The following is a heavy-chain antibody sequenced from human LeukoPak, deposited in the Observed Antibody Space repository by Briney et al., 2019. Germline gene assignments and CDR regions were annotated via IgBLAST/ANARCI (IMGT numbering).Heavy chain of an antibody. CDR1: GGSISSGSYY. Sequence: SETLSLTCTVSGGSISSGSYYWSWIRQPAGKGLEWIGRIYTSGSTNYNPSLKSRVTISVDTSKNQFSLKLSSVTAADTAVYYCARYDVWGSYRAFDYWGQGTLVTVSS. D-gene: IGHD3-16*02. J-gene: IGHJ4*02. CDR2: IYTSGST. V-gene: IGHV4-61*02. CDR3: ARYDVWGSYRAFDY.